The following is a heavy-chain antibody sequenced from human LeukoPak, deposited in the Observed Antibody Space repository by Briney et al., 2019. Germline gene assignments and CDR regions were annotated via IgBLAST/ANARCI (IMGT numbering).Heavy chain of an antibody. CDR3: ARDSLDYYDSSGYYSGYAFDI. CDR2: ISSSSSYI. D-gene: IGHD3-22*01. J-gene: IGHJ3*02. Sequence: GGSLRLSCAATGFTFSSYSMNWVRQAPGKGLEWVSSISSSSSYIYYADSVKGRFTISRDNAKNSLYLQMNSLRAEDTAVYYCARDSLDYYDSSGYYSGYAFDIWGQGTMVTVSS. CDR1: GFTFSSYS. V-gene: IGHV3-21*01.